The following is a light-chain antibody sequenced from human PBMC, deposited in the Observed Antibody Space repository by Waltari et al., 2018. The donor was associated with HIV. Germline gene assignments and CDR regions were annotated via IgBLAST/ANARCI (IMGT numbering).Light chain of an antibody. CDR1: QSVRSN. V-gene: IGKV3-15*01. CDR2: GTS. J-gene: IGKJ2*01. Sequence: EIVMTQSPATLSVSPGERATLSCRASQSVRSNLAWYQQKPGQAPRLLIYGTSTRATGIPARFSGSGSGTEFTLTISSLQSEDFAVYYCQQYNNWPPYTFGQGTTVEIK. CDR3: QQYNNWPPYT.